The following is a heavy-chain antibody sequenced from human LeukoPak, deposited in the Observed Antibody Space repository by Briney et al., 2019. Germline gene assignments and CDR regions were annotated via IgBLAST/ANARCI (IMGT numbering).Heavy chain of an antibody. CDR2: INSAGSST. CDR1: GFTFSSYW. Sequence: PGGSLRLSCAASGFTFSSYWMHWVRQAPGKGPVWVSRINSAGSSTIYADSVKGRFTISRDNAKNTLYLQMNSLRAEDTAVYYCARDRGENWFDPWGQGTLVTVSS. V-gene: IGHV3-74*01. D-gene: IGHD2-21*01. J-gene: IGHJ5*02. CDR3: ARDRGENWFDP.